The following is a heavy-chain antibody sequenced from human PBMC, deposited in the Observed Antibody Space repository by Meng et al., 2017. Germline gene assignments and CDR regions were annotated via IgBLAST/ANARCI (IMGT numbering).Heavy chain of an antibody. V-gene: IGHV1-69*04. J-gene: IGHJ5*02. D-gene: IGHD3-16*01. CDR3: ARDRGLEFDP. CDR1: GGTSSSYP. CDR2: IIPILGIA. Sequence: QGPLVHSGAEGKKPGSSVKVSCKASGGTSSSYPISWVRQAPGQGLEWMGRIIPILGIANYAQKFQGRVTITADKSTSTAYMELSSLRSEDTAVYYCARDRGLEFDPWGQGTLVTVSS.